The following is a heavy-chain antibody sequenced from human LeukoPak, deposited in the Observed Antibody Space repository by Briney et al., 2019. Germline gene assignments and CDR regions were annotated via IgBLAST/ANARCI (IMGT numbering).Heavy chain of an antibody. V-gene: IGHV4-61*02. Sequence: SETLSLTCTVSGGSISSGSYYWSWIRQPAGKGLEWIGRIHTSGSTNYNPSLKSRVTISVDTSKNQFSLKLSSVTAADTAVYYCARHYDFWSGYYGRDYYYYMDVWGKGTTVTVSS. CDR3: ARHYDFWSGYYGRDYYYYMDV. CDR1: GGSISSGSYY. J-gene: IGHJ6*03. D-gene: IGHD3-3*01. CDR2: IHTSGST.